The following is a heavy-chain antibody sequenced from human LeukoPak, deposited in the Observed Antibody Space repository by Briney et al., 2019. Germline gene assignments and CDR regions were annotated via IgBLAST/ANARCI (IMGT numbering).Heavy chain of an antibody. CDR3: VRDGEGVAISVNYWFDP. D-gene: IGHD3-10*01. CDR2: IIPIFGTA. J-gene: IGHJ5*02. CDR1: GDTFSSYA. Sequence: ASVKVSCKASGDTFSSYAISWVRQAPGQGLEWMGGIIPIFGTANYAQKFQGRVTITADESTSTAYMELSSLRSEDTAVYYCVRDGEGVAISVNYWFDPWGQGTLVTVSS. V-gene: IGHV1-69*13.